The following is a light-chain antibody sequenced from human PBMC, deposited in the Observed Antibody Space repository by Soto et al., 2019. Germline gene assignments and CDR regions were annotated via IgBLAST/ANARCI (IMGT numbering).Light chain of an antibody. CDR3: HARSDWTPT. CDR1: QSIGSF. Sequence: EIVLTQSPAPLSLSPGERATLSCSASQSIGSFLPWSQQKPCQAPRLLIYDASNRATGIPARFRGSGSGTDFTLSISSSEPKDCAMYYCHARSDWTPTFGHGTKV. J-gene: IGKJ1*01. V-gene: IGKV3-11*01. CDR2: DAS.